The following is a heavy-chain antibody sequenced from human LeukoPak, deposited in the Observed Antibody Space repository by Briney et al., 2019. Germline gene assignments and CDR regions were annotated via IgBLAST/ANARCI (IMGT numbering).Heavy chain of an antibody. CDR1: GFTFSSYA. J-gene: IGHJ6*02. D-gene: IGHD5-18*01. Sequence: GGSLRLSCAASGFTFSSYAMSWVRQAPGKELEWVSAISGSGGSTYYADSVKGRFTISRDNSKNTLYLQMNSLRAEDTAVYYCAGSMVTGFHYYGMDVWGQGTTVIVSS. CDR3: AGSMVTGFHYYGMDV. CDR2: ISGSGGST. V-gene: IGHV3-23*01.